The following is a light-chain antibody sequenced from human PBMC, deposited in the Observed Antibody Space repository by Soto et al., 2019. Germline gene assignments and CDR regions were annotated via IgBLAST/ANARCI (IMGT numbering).Light chain of an antibody. CDR2: EVS. CDR3: SSFSSSSTRV. Sequence: QSALTQPASVSGSPGQSLTISCTGSNSDIGGYNFVSWYQQHPGKAPKLMIYEVSNRPSGVSSRFSGAKSGNTASLTISGLQADDEADYYCSSFSSSSTRVFGGGTKLTVL. J-gene: IGLJ3*02. CDR1: NSDIGGYNF. V-gene: IGLV2-14*01.